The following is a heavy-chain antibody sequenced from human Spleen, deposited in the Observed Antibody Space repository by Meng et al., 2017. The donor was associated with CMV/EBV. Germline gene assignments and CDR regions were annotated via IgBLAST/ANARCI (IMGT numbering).Heavy chain of an antibody. CDR2: IYSDGSAT. J-gene: IGHJ4*02. D-gene: IGHD3-10*01. CDR1: GVTVSNYW. V-gene: IGHV3-74*01. CDR3: GREQSGSPDY. Sequence: SGAASGVTVSNYWRQGVRQPPGKGRVWVSSIYSDGSATDYADSVKGRFTISRDNAKKTLYLQMRSLRAEDTGVYYCGREQSGSPDYWGRGTLVTVSS.